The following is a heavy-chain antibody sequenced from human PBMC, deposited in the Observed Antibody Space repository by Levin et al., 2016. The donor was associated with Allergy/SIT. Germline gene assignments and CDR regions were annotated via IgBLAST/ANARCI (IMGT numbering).Heavy chain of an antibody. D-gene: IGHD6-6*01. J-gene: IGHJ4*02. V-gene: IGHV1-3*01. Sequence: ASVKVSCKASGYTFTSYAMHWVRQAPGQRLEWMGWINAGNGNTKYSQKFQGRVTITRDTSASTAYMELSSLRSEDTAVYYCARDRRRSIAAPFYFDYWGQGTLVTVSS. CDR2: INAGNGNT. CDR3: ARDRRRSIAAPFYFDY. CDR1: GYTFTSYA.